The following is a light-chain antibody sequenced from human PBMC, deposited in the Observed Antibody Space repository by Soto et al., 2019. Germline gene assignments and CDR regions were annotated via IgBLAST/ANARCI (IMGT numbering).Light chain of an antibody. CDR3: QQYNNWPPYT. CDR1: QSVGSN. V-gene: IGKV3-15*01. Sequence: EVVMTQSPASLYVSPGERATLSCRASQSVGSNLAWYQQKAGQGPRLLIYGASTRATGIPARFSGSGSGTEFTLTISSLQSEDFAVYYCQQYNNWPPYTFGQGTKLEIK. CDR2: GAS. J-gene: IGKJ2*01.